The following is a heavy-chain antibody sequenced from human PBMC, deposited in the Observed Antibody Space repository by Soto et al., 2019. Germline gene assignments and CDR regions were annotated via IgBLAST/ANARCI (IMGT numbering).Heavy chain of an antibody. V-gene: IGHV4-59*01. CDR2: TYYSGNT. CDR1: GGSISSYY. J-gene: IGHJ4*02. Sequence: SETLSLTCTVSGGSISSYYWSWIRQPPGKGLEWIGYTYYSGNTNYNPSLKSRVTISVDTSKNQFSLKLSSVTAADTAVYYCARGRWLQLPDYWGQGTLLTVSS. D-gene: IGHD5-12*01. CDR3: ARGRWLQLPDY.